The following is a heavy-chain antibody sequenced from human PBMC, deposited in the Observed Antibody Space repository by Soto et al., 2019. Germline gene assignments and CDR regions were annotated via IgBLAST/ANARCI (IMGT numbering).Heavy chain of an antibody. D-gene: IGHD3-10*01. CDR1: GYIFTNYD. CDR2: VSGYNGNT. Sequence: QVQLVQSETEVKKPGASVKVSCKASGYIFTNYDITWVRQAPGQGLEWMGWVSGYNGNTKYAQKFQDRVTMTTDTSTSTVYMELRSLRSGDTAVYYCARFGSAPYYYYGVDVWGQGTTVFVSS. CDR3: ARFGSAPYYYYGVDV. V-gene: IGHV1-18*01. J-gene: IGHJ6*02.